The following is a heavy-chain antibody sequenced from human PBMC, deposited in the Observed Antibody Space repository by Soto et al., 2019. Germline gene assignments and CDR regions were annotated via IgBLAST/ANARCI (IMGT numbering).Heavy chain of an antibody. Sequence: PGESLKISCKGSGYSFNSYWISWVRQMPGKGLEWMGRIDPSDSYTNYSPSFEGHVSISADKSISTAYLQWSSLKASDTAMYYCARHYWSDKRYGMDVWGQGTTVTVSS. V-gene: IGHV5-10-1*01. J-gene: IGHJ6*02. CDR1: GYSFNSYW. CDR3: ARHYWSDKRYGMDV. D-gene: IGHD1-1*01. CDR2: IDPSDSYT.